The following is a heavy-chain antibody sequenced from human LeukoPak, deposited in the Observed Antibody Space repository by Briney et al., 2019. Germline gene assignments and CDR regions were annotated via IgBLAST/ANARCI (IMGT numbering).Heavy chain of an antibody. CDR2: INSDGSIT. J-gene: IGHJ4*02. CDR1: GFTFTTYW. V-gene: IGHV3-74*01. Sequence: GGSLRLSCAASGFTFTTYWMHWVRQAPGKGLVWVSHINSDGSITSYADSVKGRFTISRDDSKNTLYLQMNSLKTEDTAVYYCTASIGYSYGYAYFDYWGQGTLVTVSS. CDR3: TASIGYSYGYAYFDY. D-gene: IGHD5-18*01.